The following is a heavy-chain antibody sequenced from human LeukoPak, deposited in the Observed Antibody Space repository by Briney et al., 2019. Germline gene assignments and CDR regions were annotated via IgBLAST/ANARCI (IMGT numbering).Heavy chain of an antibody. CDR1: GYTFTSYY. CDR2: INPSGGST. D-gene: IGHD5-18*01. Sequence: ASVKVSCKASGYTFTSYYMHWVRQAPGQGLEWMGIINPSGGSTSYTQKFQGRVTMTRDTSTSTAYMELRSLRSDDTAVYYCARVTYSYGYCSDYWGQGTLVTVSS. V-gene: IGHV1-46*01. CDR3: ARVTYSYGYCSDY. J-gene: IGHJ4*02.